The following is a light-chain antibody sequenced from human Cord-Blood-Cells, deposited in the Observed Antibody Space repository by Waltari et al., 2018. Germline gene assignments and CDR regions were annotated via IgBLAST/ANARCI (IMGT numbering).Light chain of an antibody. CDR1: QSVLYSSNNKNY. CDR3: QQYYSTPH. Sequence: DIVMTQSPDSLAVSLGERATINCKSSQSVLYSSNNKNYLAWYQQKPGQPPKLLIYCAYTRESGVPDRFSGSGSGTDFTLTISSLQAEDVAVYYCQQYYSTPHFGGGTKVEIK. V-gene: IGKV4-1*01. J-gene: IGKJ4*01. CDR2: CAY.